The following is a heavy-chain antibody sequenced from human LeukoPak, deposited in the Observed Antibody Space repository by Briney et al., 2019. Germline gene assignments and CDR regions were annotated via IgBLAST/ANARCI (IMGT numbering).Heavy chain of an antibody. J-gene: IGHJ6*03. Sequence: ASVKVSCKASGYTFTSYYMHWVRQAPGQGLEWMGWINPNSGGTNYAQKFQGRVTMTRDTSISTAYMELSRLRSDDTAVYYCAAAGPSYYYGSGSYFSDYYYYMDVWGKGTTVTISS. CDR2: INPNSGGT. CDR3: AAAGPSYYYGSGSYFSDYYYYMDV. V-gene: IGHV1-2*02. D-gene: IGHD3-10*01. CDR1: GYTFTSYY.